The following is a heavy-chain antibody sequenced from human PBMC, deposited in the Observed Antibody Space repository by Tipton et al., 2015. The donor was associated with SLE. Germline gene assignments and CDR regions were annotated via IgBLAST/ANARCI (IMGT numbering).Heavy chain of an antibody. Sequence: TLSLTCTVSGGSISSYYWSWIRQPPGKGLEWIGYIYYSGSTNYNPSLKSRVTISVDTPKNQFSLKMSSVTAADTAVYYCARYYYDSSGYYFDYWGQGTLVTVSS. CDR3: ARYYYDSSGYYFDY. J-gene: IGHJ4*02. CDR2: IYYSGST. CDR1: GGSISSYY. V-gene: IGHV4-59*01. D-gene: IGHD3-22*01.